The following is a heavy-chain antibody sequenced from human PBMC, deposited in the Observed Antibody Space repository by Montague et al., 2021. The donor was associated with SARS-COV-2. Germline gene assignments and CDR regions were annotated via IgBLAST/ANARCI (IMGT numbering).Heavy chain of an antibody. Sequence: SETLSLTCAVSGVSITSTNWWSLVRQPPGKGLEWIGEISYGGIATYNPSLKRRATISMDTSRNLFSLKLSSVTAADTAIYYCPGKVLTVPADYWGQGTLVTVS. CDR2: ISYGGIA. CDR3: PGKVLTVPADY. D-gene: IGHD3-9*01. J-gene: IGHJ4*02. V-gene: IGHV4-4*02. CDR1: GVSITSTNW.